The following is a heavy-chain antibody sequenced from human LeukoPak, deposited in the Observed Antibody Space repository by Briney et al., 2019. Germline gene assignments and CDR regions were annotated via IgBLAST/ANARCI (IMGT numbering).Heavy chain of an antibody. V-gene: IGHV4-61*02. CDR2: IYTSGST. D-gene: IGHD2-2*02. J-gene: IGHJ5*02. Sequence: SETLSLTCTVSGGSISSGSHYWSWIRQPAGKGLEWIGRIYTSGSTNYNPSLKSRVTIPVDTSKNQFSLKLSSVTAADTAVYYCAREEGCYTSVCWFDPWGQGTLVTVSS. CDR1: GGSISSGSHY. CDR3: AREEGCYTSVCWFDP.